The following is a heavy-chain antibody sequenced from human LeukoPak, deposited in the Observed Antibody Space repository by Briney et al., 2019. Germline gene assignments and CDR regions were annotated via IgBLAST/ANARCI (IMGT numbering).Heavy chain of an antibody. J-gene: IGHJ4*02. Sequence: SETLSLTCTVSGGSISSYYWSWIRQPPGKGLEWIGYIYYSGSTNYNPSLKSRVTISVDKSKNQFSLKLSSVTAADTAVYYCARDRTAGTSHYFDYWGQGTLVTVSS. CDR2: IYYSGST. CDR1: GGSISSYY. D-gene: IGHD6-19*01. CDR3: ARDRTAGTSHYFDY. V-gene: IGHV4-59*12.